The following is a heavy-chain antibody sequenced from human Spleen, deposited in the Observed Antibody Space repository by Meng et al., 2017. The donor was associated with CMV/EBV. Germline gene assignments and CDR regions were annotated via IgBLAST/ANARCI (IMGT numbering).Heavy chain of an antibody. CDR2: IYYTGSI. J-gene: IGHJ6*02. V-gene: IGHV4-59*11. D-gene: IGHD2-2*01. Sequence: SETLSLTCTVSGGSISGHYWTWIRQPPGKGLEWMGYIYYTGSINYNPSLKSRVTISVDTSKNQFSLKLSSVTAADTAVYYCARDGEYQLLFSAYYGMDVWGQGTTVTVSS. CDR3: ARDGEYQLLFSAYYGMDV. CDR1: GGSISGHY.